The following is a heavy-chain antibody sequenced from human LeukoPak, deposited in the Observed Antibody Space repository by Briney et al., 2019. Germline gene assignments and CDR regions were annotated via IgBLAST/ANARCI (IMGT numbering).Heavy chain of an antibody. CDR2: ISGSGGST. D-gene: IGHD6-13*01. V-gene: IGHV3-23*01. J-gene: IGHJ4*02. CDR3: AKSSGSWSRSDFDY. Sequence: GGSLRLSCAASGFTFSRYSMNWVRQAPGKGLEWVSAISGSGGSTYYADSVKGRFTISRDNSKNTLYLQMNSLRAEDTAVYYCAKSSGSWSRSDFDYWGQGTLVTVSS. CDR1: GFTFSRYS.